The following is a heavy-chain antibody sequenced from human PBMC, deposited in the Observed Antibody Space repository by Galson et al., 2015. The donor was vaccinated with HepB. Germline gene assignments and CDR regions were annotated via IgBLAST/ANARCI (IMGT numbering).Heavy chain of an antibody. V-gene: IGHV3-30*18. J-gene: IGHJ5*02. CDR2: ISYDGSFR. CDR1: GFSFSNYG. Sequence: SLRLSCASSGFSFSNYGIHWVRQAPGKGLEWMAVISYDGSFRYYADSVKGRFTVSSDSSRSMLYLQMNSLRVEDTAVYYCAKGGTGQINMMINRILGFDPLGQGTQVTVSS. CDR3: AKGGTGQINMMINRILGFDP. D-gene: IGHD2/OR15-2a*01.